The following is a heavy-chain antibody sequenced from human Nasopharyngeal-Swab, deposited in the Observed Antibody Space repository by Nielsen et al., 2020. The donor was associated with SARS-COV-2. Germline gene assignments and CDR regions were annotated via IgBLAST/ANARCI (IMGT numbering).Heavy chain of an antibody. CDR3: ARLRVDIVATTRGAFDI. D-gene: IGHD5-12*01. V-gene: IGHV3-11*06. CDR2: ISSSSSYI. J-gene: IGHJ3*02. CDR1: GFTFSDYY. Sequence: GESLKISCAASGFTFSDYYMSWIRQAPGKGLEWVSSISSSSSYIYYADSVKGRFTISRDNAKNSLYLQMNSLRAEDTAVYYCARLRVDIVATTRGAFDIWGQGTMVTVSS.